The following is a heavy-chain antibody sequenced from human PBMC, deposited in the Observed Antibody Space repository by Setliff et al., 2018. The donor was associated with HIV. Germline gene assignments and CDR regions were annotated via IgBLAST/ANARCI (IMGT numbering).Heavy chain of an antibody. CDR2: INSDGSTT. Sequence: GGSLRLSCVASGFTFTNAWVNWVRQAPGTGLEWVSHINSDGSTTNYADSVKGRFTISKDNAKNTLYLEMNSLTAEDTAVYYCASQIAVGIWGQGTMVTVSS. V-gene: IGHV3-74*01. CDR3: ASQIAVGI. J-gene: IGHJ3*02. CDR1: GFTFTNAW. D-gene: IGHD6-19*01.